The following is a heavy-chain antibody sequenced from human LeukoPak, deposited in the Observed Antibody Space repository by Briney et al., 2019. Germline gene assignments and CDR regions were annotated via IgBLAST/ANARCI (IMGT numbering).Heavy chain of an antibody. CDR3: ARYSSSWYYYYGMDV. Sequence: GGSLRLSCAASGFIFSSYWMHGVRQAPGKGLVWVSRINSDGSSTSYADSVKGRFTISRDNAKNTLYLQMNSLRAEDTAVYYCARYSSSWYYYYGMDVWGQGTTVTVSS. J-gene: IGHJ6*02. D-gene: IGHD6-13*01. CDR2: INSDGSST. CDR1: GFIFSSYW. V-gene: IGHV3-74*01.